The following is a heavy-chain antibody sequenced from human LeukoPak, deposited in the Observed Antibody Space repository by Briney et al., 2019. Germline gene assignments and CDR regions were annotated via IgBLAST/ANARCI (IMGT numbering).Heavy chain of an antibody. CDR2: IYYSGST. D-gene: IGHD2/OR15-2a*01. CDR1: GGSISSSSYY. CDR3: ARRRVGTTFFYYYYMDV. V-gene: IGHV4-39*01. J-gene: IGHJ6*03. Sequence: PSETLSLTCTVSGGSISSSSYYWGWIRQPPGKGLEWIGNIYYSGSTYYNPSLKSRVTISVDTSKNQFSLKLSSVTAADTAVYYCARRRVGTTFFYYYYMDVWGKGTTVTISS.